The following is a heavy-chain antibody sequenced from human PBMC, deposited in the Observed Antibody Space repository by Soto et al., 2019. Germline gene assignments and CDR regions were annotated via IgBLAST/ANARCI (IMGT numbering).Heavy chain of an antibody. V-gene: IGHV4-31*03. D-gene: IGHD1-26*01. Sequence: TSETLSLTCTVSGGSISSGGYYWSWIRQHPGKGLEWIGYIYYSGSTYYNPSLKSRVTISVDTSKNQFSLKLSSVTAADTAVYYCARSRERWFDPWGQGTLVTASS. CDR2: IYYSGST. J-gene: IGHJ5*02. CDR1: GGSISSGGYY. CDR3: ARSRERWFDP.